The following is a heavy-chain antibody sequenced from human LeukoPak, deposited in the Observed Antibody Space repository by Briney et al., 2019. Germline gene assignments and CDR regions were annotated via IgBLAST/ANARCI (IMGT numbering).Heavy chain of an antibody. CDR2: ISGYNGNT. V-gene: IGHV1-18*01. CDR3: ARSGSGNLYYYMDV. CDR1: GYTFINYG. J-gene: IGHJ6*03. Sequence: GASVKVSCKASGYTFINYGPNWVRQAPGQGLEWMGWISGYNGNTNYAQKVQGRVTMTTDTSTSTAYMELRSLRSDDTAVYYCARSGSGNLYYYMDVWGKGTTVTVSS. D-gene: IGHD1-26*01.